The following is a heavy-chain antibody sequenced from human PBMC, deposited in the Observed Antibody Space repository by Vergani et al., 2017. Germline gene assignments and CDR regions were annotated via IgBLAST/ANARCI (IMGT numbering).Heavy chain of an antibody. CDR3: AHSWNFGRRDWCDS. Sequence: QVQLMQSGPVMKKPGGSMKVSCQASDSNFSDYNIHWVRQAPGQGLQWMGWISPKTGDTDYLQRFQDRVTMTRDASTKTVYLKMTRLTSDDTAIYYCAHSWNFGRRDWCDSWGPGTLVTVSS. D-gene: IGHD1-26*01. V-gene: IGHV1-2*02. CDR1: DSNFSDYN. J-gene: IGHJ5*01. CDR2: ISPKTGDT.